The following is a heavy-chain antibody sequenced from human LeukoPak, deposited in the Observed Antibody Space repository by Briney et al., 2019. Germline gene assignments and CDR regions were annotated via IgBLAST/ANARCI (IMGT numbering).Heavy chain of an antibody. CDR2: IYHSGST. D-gene: IGHD3-16*02. CDR1: GYSISSGYY. Sequence: SETLSLTCTVSGYSISSGYYWGWIRQPPGKGLEWIGSIYHSGSTYYNPSLKSRVTISVDTSKNQFSLKLSSVTAADTAVYCCARKNYDYVWGSYRYLPPSPFDYWGQGTLVTVSS. V-gene: IGHV4-38-2*02. CDR3: ARKNYDYVWGSYRYLPPSPFDY. J-gene: IGHJ4*02.